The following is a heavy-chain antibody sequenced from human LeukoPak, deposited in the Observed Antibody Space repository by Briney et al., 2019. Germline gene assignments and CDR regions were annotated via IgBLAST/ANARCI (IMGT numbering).Heavy chain of an antibody. V-gene: IGHV3-7*01. CDR2: IKQDGSEK. CDR1: GFTFSGSA. J-gene: IGHJ4*02. D-gene: IGHD2-2*01. Sequence: GGSLRLSCAASGFTFSGSAMHWVRQAPGKGLEWVANIKQDGSEKYYVDSVKGRFTISRDNAKNSLYLQMDSLRAEDTAVYYCARDRGCSSTSCYSDFDYWGQGTLVTVSS. CDR3: ARDRGCSSTSCYSDFDY.